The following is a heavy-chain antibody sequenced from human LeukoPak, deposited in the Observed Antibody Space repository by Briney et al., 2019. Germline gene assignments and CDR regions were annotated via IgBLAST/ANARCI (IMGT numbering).Heavy chain of an antibody. CDR3: AGVATTPHYYYGMDV. CDR2: IYSGGST. J-gene: IGHJ6*02. CDR1: GFTFSSYG. V-gene: IGHV3-NL1*01. Sequence: GGSLRLSCAASGFTFSSYGMHWVRQAPGKGLEWVSIIYSGGSTYYADSVKGRFTISRDNSKNTLYLQMNSLRAEDTAVYYCAGVATTPHYYYGMDVWGQGTTVTVSS. D-gene: IGHD5-12*01.